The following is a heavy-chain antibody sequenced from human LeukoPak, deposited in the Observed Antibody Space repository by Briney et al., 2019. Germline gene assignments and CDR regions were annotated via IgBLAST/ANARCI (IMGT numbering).Heavy chain of an antibody. CDR1: GGSISSRSYY. V-gene: IGHV4-39*01. J-gene: IGHJ5*02. CDR2: IYYSGST. CDR3: ARVAPLRGVIPLRNWFDP. Sequence: SETLSLTCTVSGGSISSRSYYWGWIRQPPGKGLEWIGSIYYSGSTYYNPSLKSRVTISVDTSKNQFSLKLSSVTAADTAVYYCARVAPLRGVIPLRNWFDPWGQGTLVTVSS. D-gene: IGHD3-10*01.